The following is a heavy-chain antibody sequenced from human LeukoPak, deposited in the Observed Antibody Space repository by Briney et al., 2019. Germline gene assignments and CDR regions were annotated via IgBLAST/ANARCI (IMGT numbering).Heavy chain of an antibody. Sequence: ASVKVSCKASGYTFTVYYIHWVRQAPGQGLEWMGRISPNSGGTNYAQMFQGRVTMTRDTSISTAYIELSRLSSDDTAMYYCARDGKETADRNTALDYWGQGSLVTVSS. CDR2: ISPNSGGT. D-gene: IGHD2-21*02. J-gene: IGHJ4*02. V-gene: IGHV1-2*06. CDR1: GYTFTVYY. CDR3: ARDGKETADRNTALDY.